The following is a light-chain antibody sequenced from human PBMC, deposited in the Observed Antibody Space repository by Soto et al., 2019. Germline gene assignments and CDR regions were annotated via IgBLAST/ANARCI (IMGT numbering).Light chain of an antibody. Sequence: EIVLTQSPGTLSLSPGERATLSCRASQSVSSTYLAWYQQKPGQAPRLLIYGASNRATGIPDRFSGSGSGTDFTLTISRLEPEDFAVYDCQQYGGSRGTFGQGTRVDI. CDR2: GAS. J-gene: IGKJ1*01. CDR1: QSVSSTY. CDR3: QQYGGSRGT. V-gene: IGKV3-20*01.